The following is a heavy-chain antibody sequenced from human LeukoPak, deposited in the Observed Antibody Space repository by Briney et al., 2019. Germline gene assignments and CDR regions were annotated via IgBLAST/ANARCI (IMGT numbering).Heavy chain of an antibody. CDR3: ASTYQQTTSTGFDP. D-gene: IGHD1-14*01. Sequence: GGSLRLSCVASGFSAFGLSSYAMSWVRPAPGKGLEWVASISGGSDYIYHADSVKGRFAVSRDNAKRSLFLQMDFLRPEDTAVYFCASTYQQTTSTGFDPWGQGTLVTVSS. CDR2: ISGGSDYI. J-gene: IGHJ5*02. V-gene: IGHV3-21*01. CDR1: GFSAFGLSSYA.